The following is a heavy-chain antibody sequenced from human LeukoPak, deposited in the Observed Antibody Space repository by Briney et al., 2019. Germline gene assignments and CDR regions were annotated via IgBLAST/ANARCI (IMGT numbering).Heavy chain of an antibody. CDR3: ARDKIVGPTKFDS. J-gene: IGHJ4*02. D-gene: IGHD1-26*01. Sequence: GGSLRLSCAASGFTFTNYWMSWVRQAPGKGLEWVANIKQDGSEMNYVDAAKGRFTISRDNAKSSLYLQMNSLRVEDTAVYYCARDKIVGPTKFDSWGQGTLVTVSS. V-gene: IGHV3-7*03. CDR1: GFTFTNYW. CDR2: IKQDGSEM.